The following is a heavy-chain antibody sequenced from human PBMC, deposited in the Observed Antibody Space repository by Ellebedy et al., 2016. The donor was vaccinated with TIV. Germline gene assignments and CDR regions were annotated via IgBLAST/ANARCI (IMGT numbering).Heavy chain of an antibody. CDR3: ARETGLRADD. D-gene: IGHD4-17*01. CDR2: ISYDGSNR. V-gene: IGHV3-30*15. Sequence: PGGSLRLSCAASGFTFSHSTMHWVRQAPGKGLEWVAMISYDGSNRYYADSVKGRFTISRDNSKNTLFMQMSSLGVDDTAVYFCARETGLRADDWGLGTLVTVSS. CDR1: GFTFSHST. J-gene: IGHJ4*02.